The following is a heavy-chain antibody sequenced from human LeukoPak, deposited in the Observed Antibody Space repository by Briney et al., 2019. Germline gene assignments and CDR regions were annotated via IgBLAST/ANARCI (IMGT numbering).Heavy chain of an antibody. CDR2: INPSGGST. Sequence: ASVKVSCKASGYTFTSYYMHWVRQAPGQGLEWMGIINPSGGSTSFAQKFQGRVTITADESTSTAYMELSSLRSEDTAVYYCARSRGDYFDYWGQGTLVTVSS. CDR3: ARSRGDYFDY. V-gene: IGHV1-46*01. D-gene: IGHD3-10*01. J-gene: IGHJ4*02. CDR1: GYTFTSYY.